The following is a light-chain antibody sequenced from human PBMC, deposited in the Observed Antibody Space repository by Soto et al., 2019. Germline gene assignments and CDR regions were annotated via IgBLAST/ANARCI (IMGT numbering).Light chain of an antibody. CDR2: DAS. CDR3: QQSFIAPWT. Sequence: DIQMTQSPSTLSASVGDRVTITCRARQSINRWLAWYQQKPGKAPKLLIYDASRLQSGVPSRFSGSGSGTDFTLTLSSLQAEDSATYYCQQSFIAPWTFGQGTKVEIK. V-gene: IGKV1-5*01. J-gene: IGKJ1*01. CDR1: QSINRW.